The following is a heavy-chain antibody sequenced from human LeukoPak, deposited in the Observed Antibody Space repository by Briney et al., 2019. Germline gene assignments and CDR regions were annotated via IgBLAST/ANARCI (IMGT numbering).Heavy chain of an antibody. Sequence: GGSLRLSCAASGFTFSSYSMNWVRQAPGKGLEWVSSISSSSSYIYYADSVKGRFTISGDNAKNSLYLQMNRLRAEDTAVYYCARVVVVDYYFDYWGQGALVTVSS. D-gene: IGHD2-2*01. CDR3: ARVVVVDYYFDY. V-gene: IGHV3-21*01. CDR1: GFTFSSYS. J-gene: IGHJ4*02. CDR2: ISSSSSYI.